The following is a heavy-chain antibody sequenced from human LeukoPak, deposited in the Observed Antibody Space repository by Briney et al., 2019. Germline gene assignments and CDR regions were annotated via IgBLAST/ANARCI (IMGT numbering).Heavy chain of an antibody. Sequence: SETLSLTCTVSGACISSTSYYWGWIRQPPGKGLEWIGTIYYDGNTYYNPSLKSRVTISVDTSTNHFSLKLSSVTAADTAVYYCARVPYFYDSSGYYLTFDNWGQGTLVTVSS. J-gene: IGHJ4*02. V-gene: IGHV4-39*07. D-gene: IGHD3-22*01. CDR1: GACISSTSYY. CDR2: IYYDGNT. CDR3: ARVPYFYDSSGYYLTFDN.